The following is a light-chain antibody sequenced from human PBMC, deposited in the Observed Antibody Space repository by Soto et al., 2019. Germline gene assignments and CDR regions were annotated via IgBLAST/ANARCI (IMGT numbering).Light chain of an antibody. V-gene: IGKV1-5*01. J-gene: IGKJ2*01. CDR2: DAS. CDR1: QTIGSS. CDR3: QQHNDYSAVT. Sequence: DIQMTQSPSTLSASVGDRVTITCRASQTIGSSLAWYQHKPGKAPKLLIFDASTLQTGVPSRFSGSGFGTEFTLTITRLQPDDFATYYCQQHNDYSAVTFGQGTK.